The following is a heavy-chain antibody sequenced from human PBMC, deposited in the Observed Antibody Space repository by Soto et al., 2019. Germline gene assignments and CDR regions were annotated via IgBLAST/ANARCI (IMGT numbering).Heavy chain of an antibody. CDR2: IYPGDSYT. CDR3: ARQRISYYDSSGYYSDYGMDV. D-gene: IGHD3-22*01. V-gene: IGHV5-51*01. J-gene: IGHJ6*02. Sequence: GESLKISCKGSGYSFTTYWIGWVRQMPGKGLEWMGTIYPGDSYTTYSPSFQGQVTISADKSISTAYLQWSSLKASDTAMYYCARQRISYYDSSGYYSDYGMDVWGQGTTVTVSS. CDR1: GYSFTTYW.